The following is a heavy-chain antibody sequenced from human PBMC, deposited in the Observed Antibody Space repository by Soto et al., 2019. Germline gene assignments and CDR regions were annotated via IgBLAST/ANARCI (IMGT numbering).Heavy chain of an antibody. CDR1: GFLVNSAY. J-gene: IGHJ4*02. CDR2: INSDGST. D-gene: IGHD5-18*01. CDR3: ARSGYSFAWGY. Sequence: EVQLVESGGGWIPPGGSLRLSCAASGFLVNSAYMTWVRQAPGKGLEWLSMINSDGSTLYAESVKGRLTISRDNSKNRLDLQMNSLRAEDTAMYYCARSGYSFAWGYWGQGTLVIVTS. V-gene: IGHV3-53*01.